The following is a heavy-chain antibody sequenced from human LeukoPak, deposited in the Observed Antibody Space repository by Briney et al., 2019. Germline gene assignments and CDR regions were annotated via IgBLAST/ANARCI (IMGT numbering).Heavy chain of an antibody. CDR2: IHNSGTT. CDR1: GGPFSGYF. D-gene: IGHD3-10*01. Sequence: PSETLSLTCAVSGGPFSGYFWSWIRQSSGKGLEWIGEIHNSGTTNYNPSLNSRVTISEDTPKNQFYLNLTSVTAADTAVYYCAGRYYYNLGSFPFDFWGQGTLVTVSS. J-gene: IGHJ4*02. CDR3: AGRYYYNLGSFPFDF. V-gene: IGHV4-34*01.